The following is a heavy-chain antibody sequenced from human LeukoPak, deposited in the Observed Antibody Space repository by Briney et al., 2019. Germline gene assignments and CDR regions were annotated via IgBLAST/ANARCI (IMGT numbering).Heavy chain of an antibody. J-gene: IGHJ4*02. Sequence: PGGSLGLSCAASGFTFSSYSMNWVRQAPGKGLEWVSSISSSSSYIYYADSVKGRFTISRDNAKNSLYLQMNSLRAEDTAVYYCARDARHIDSSGYPDYWGQGTLVTVSS. D-gene: IGHD3-22*01. CDR3: ARDARHIDSSGYPDY. CDR2: ISSSSSYI. CDR1: GFTFSSYS. V-gene: IGHV3-21*01.